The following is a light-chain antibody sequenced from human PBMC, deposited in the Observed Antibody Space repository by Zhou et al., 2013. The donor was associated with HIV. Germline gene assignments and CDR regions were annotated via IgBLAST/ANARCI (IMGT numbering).Light chain of an antibody. CDR1: QSVSSSY. J-gene: IGKJ3*01. CDR2: GAS. Sequence: EIVLTQSPGTLSLSPGERATLSCRASQSVSSSYLAWYQQKPGQAPRLLIYGASSRATGIPDRFSGSGSGTDFTLTISSLQPEDVATYYCQNYNNVPFTFGPGTKVDIK. V-gene: IGKV3-20*01. CDR3: QNYNNVPFT.